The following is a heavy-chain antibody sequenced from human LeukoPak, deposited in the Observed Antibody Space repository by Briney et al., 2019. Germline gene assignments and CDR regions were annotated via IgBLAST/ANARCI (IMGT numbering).Heavy chain of an antibody. D-gene: IGHD3-9*01. Sequence: GASVKVSCKASGYTFTGYYMHWVRQAPGQGLEWMGWINPNSGGTNYAQKFQGRVTMTRDTSISTAYMELSRLRSDDTAVYYCARARGYYDILTGYSPPYFDYWGQGTLVTVSS. CDR1: GYTFTGYY. V-gene: IGHV1-2*02. CDR2: INPNSGGT. J-gene: IGHJ4*02. CDR3: ARARGYYDILTGYSPPYFDY.